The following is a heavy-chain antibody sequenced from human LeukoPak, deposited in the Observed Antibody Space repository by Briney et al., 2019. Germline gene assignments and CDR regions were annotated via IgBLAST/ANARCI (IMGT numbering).Heavy chain of an antibody. V-gene: IGHV3-21*01. J-gene: IGHJ3*02. CDR1: GFTFSSYS. D-gene: IGHD3-22*01. CDR3: ARDRSLAMIVVGDAFDI. Sequence: GGSLRLSCAASGFTFSSYSMNWVRQAPGKGLEWVSSISSSSSYIYYADSVKGRFTISRDNAKNSLYLQMNSLRAEDTAVYYCARDRSLAMIVVGDAFDIWGQGTMVTVSS. CDR2: ISSSSSYI.